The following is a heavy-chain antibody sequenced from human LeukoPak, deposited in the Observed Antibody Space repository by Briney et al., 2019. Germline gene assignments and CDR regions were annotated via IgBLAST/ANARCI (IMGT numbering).Heavy chain of an antibody. D-gene: IGHD2-2*01. CDR1: GGSISSGHYY. J-gene: IGHJ4*02. Sequence: SETLSLTCTVSGGSISSGHYYWSWIRPPAGEGLEWIGRIYTSGNTKYNPSLESRVTISVDTSTNPCSLNLSSVTAADTAVYYCARGYCSSTTCYGRGYFEYWGQGILVTVSS. CDR2: IYTSGNT. CDR3: ARGYCSSTTCYGRGYFEY. V-gene: IGHV4-61*02.